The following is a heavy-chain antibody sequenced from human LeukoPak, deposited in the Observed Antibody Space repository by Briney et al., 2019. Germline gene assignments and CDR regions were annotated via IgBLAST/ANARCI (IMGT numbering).Heavy chain of an antibody. CDR1: GGSVSGYY. CDR3: ARHSPHDILTGYYNPFDY. J-gene: IGHJ4*02. Sequence: PSETLSLTCSVFGGSVSGYYWTWIRQPPGKGLEWIGYIYYSGSTNYNPSLKSRVTISVDTSKNQFSLKLSSVTAADTAVYYCARHSPHDILTGYYNPFDYWGQGTLVTVSS. CDR2: IYYSGST. V-gene: IGHV4-59*08. D-gene: IGHD3-9*01.